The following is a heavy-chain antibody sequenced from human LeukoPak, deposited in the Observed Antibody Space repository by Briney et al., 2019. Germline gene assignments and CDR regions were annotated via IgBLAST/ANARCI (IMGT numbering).Heavy chain of an antibody. Sequence: YXXXXRQXXGXXXXXXXIINPSGGSTXXAQKFQGRVTMTREXXTRXXYMELSSLRSEDTAVYYCXXXXXXXXXSGAFDIWGQGTMVTVSS. D-gene: IGHD3-10*01. V-gene: IGHV1-46*01. CDR3: XXXXXXXXXSGAFDI. CDR2: INPSGGST. J-gene: IGHJ3*02. CDR1: Y.